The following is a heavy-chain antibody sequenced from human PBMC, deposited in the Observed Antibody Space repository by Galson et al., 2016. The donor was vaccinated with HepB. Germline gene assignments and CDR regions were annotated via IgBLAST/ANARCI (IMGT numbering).Heavy chain of an antibody. V-gene: IGHV3-43*01. CDR2: ISWDGVTT. J-gene: IGHJ6*02. D-gene: IGHD5-18*01. Sequence: SLRLSCAASGFTFDDYTVHWVRQAPGKGLEWVSLISWDGVTTYYADSLRGRFTISRDNSKNSLYLQMNSLTTEDTALYYCAKDKNTAVESFYSGMDVWGQGTTVTVSS. CDR1: GFTFDDYT. CDR3: AKDKNTAVESFYSGMDV.